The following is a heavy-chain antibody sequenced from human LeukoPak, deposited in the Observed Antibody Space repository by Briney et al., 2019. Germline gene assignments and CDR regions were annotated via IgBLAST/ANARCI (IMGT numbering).Heavy chain of an antibody. V-gene: IGHV4-39*01. D-gene: IGHD3-22*01. Sequence: SETLSLTCTVSGGCLSSSSYYWGWIRQPPGKGLEWIGSIYYSGSTYYNPSLKSRVTICVYTSKNQFSLKLSSVTAADTAVYYCARGVTYYYDSSGYPLFDYWGQGTLVTVSS. CDR2: IYYSGST. CDR1: GGCLSSSSYY. CDR3: ARGVTYYYDSSGYPLFDY. J-gene: IGHJ4*02.